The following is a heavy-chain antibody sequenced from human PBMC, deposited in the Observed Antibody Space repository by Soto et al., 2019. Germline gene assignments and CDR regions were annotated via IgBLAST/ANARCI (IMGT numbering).Heavy chain of an antibody. CDR1: GYTFTSYD. CDR3: ARSPYSSSWYRRDYYGMDV. J-gene: IGHJ6*02. V-gene: IGHV1-8*01. D-gene: IGHD6-13*01. CDR2: MNPNSGNT. Sequence: ASVKVSCKASGYTFTSYDINWVRQATGQGLEWMGWMNPNSGNTGYAQKFQGRVTMTRNTSISTAYMELSSLRSEDTAVYYCARSPYSSSWYRRDYYGMDVWGQGTTVT.